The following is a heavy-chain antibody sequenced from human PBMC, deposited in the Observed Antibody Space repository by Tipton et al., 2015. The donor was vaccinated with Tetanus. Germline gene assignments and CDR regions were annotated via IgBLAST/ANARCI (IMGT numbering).Heavy chain of an antibody. Sequence: LRLSCAVYGGSFSDYYWSWIRQPPGKGLEWIGEFNHRGSTVYNPFLKSRVTVSVDTSKKHLSLKLTSVTAADTAVYYWAGWEVGATKELYWGQGTRVTVSS. D-gene: IGHD1-26*01. V-gene: IGHV4-34*01. J-gene: IGHJ4*02. CDR3: AGWEVGATKELY. CDR1: GGSFSDYY. CDR2: FNHRGST.